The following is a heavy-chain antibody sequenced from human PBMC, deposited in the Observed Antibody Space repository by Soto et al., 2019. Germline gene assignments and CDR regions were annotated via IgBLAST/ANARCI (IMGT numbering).Heavy chain of an antibody. J-gene: IGHJ5*02. D-gene: IGHD2-2*01. V-gene: IGHV3-30-3*01. CDR3: ARDPNWRWPAAGNYFAP. Sequence: GSLRLSCAASGFTFSSYAMHWVRQAPGKGLEWVAVIPDDGSNQYYADSVKGRFTISRDNSKNTLSLQMNSLRIEDTAVYYCARDPNWRWPAAGNYFAPWRQGTLVTVSS. CDR1: GFTFSSYA. CDR2: IPDDGSNQ.